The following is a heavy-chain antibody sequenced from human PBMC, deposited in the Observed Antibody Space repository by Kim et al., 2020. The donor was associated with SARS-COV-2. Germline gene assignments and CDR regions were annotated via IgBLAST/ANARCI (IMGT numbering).Heavy chain of an antibody. J-gene: IGHJ4*02. V-gene: IGHV3-23*03. CDR3: AKDQGQSYFDY. CDR2: IYSGGSST. Sequence: GGSPRLSCAASGFSFSSYAMSWVRQAPGKGLEWVSVIYSGGSSTYYADSVKGRFTFSRDNSKNTLYLQMNSLRAEDTAVYYCAKDQGQSYFDYWGQGTLVTVSS. CDR1: GFSFSSYA. D-gene: IGHD4-4*01.